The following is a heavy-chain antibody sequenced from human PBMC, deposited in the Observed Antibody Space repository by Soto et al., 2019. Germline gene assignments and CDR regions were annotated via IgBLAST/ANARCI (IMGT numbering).Heavy chain of an antibody. D-gene: IGHD6-13*01. CDR1: GFTFSSYW. V-gene: IGHV3-7*05. CDR3: ARVTTAAGTSFGY. CDR2: IKQDGSEK. Sequence: EVQLVESGGGLVQPGGSLRLSCAASGFTFSSYWMSWVRQAPGKGLEWVANIKQDGSEKYYVDSVKVRFTISRDNATNSLYLQMNSLRAEDTAVYYCARVTTAAGTSFGYWGQGTLVTVSS. J-gene: IGHJ4*02.